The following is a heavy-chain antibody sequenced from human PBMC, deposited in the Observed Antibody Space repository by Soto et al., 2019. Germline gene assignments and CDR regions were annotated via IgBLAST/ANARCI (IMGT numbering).Heavy chain of an antibody. CDR1: GYTFTGYY. CDR3: ARDLRLGRSYSNYASHYYYGMDV. J-gene: IGHJ6*02. V-gene: IGHV1-2*04. CDR2: INPNSGGT. Sequence: ASVKVSCKASGYTFTGYYMHWVGQAPGQGLEWMGWINPNSGGTNYAQKFQGWVTMTRDTSISTAYMELSRLRSDDTAVYYCARDLRLGRSYSNYASHYYYGMDVWGQGTTGTVSS. D-gene: IGHD4-4*01.